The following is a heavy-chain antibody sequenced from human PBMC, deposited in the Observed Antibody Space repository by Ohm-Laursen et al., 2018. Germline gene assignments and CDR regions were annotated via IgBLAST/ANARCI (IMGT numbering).Heavy chain of an antibody. V-gene: IGHV3-53*01. CDR3: ARQRTYYYDSSGYYPSWFDP. J-gene: IGHJ5*02. CDR1: GFTVSSNY. D-gene: IGHD3-22*01. CDR2: IYSGGST. Sequence: SLRFSCAASGFTVSSNYMSWVRQAPGKGLEWVSVIYSGGSTYYADSVKGRFTISRDNSKNTLYLQMNSLRAEDTAVYYCARQRTYYYDSSGYYPSWFDPWGQGTLVTVSS.